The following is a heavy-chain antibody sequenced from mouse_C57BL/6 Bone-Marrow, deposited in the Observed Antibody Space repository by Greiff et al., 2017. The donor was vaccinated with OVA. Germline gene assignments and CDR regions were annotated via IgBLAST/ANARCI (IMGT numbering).Heavy chain of an antibody. CDR1: GYTFTSYW. V-gene: IGHV1-59*01. J-gene: IGHJ4*01. Sequence: QVQLQQPGAELVRPGTSVKLSCKASGYTFTSYWMHWVKQRPGQGLEWIGVIDPSDSYTNYNQKFKGKATLTVDTSSSTAYMQLSSLTFEDSAVYYCAVTGTFYYAMDFWGQGTSVTVSS. CDR3: AVTGTFYYAMDF. CDR2: IDPSDSYT. D-gene: IGHD4-1*01.